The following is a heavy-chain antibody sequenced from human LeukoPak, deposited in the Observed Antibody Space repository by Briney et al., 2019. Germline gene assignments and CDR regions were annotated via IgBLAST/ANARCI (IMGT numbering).Heavy chain of an antibody. Sequence: GGSLRLSCAASGFTFSDYSMNWVRQAPGKGLEWISYIGIDSGNTNYADSVKGRFTISGDKAKNSLYIQMNSLRVEDTAVYYCARDYKYAFDNWGQGTLVTVSS. D-gene: IGHD5-24*01. CDR3: ARDYKYAFDN. J-gene: IGHJ4*02. CDR2: IGIDSGNT. CDR1: GFTFSDYS. V-gene: IGHV3-48*01.